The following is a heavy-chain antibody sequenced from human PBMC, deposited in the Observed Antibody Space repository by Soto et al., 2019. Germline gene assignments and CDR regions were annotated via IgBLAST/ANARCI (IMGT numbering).Heavy chain of an antibody. CDR2: ISYDGSNK. V-gene: IGHV3-30*18. D-gene: IGHD3-22*01. Sequence: QVQLVESGGGVVQPGRSLRLSCAASGFTFSSYGMHWVRQAPGKGLEWGAVISYDGSNKYYADSVKGRFTISRDNSKNTLYLQMNSLRAEDTAVYYCAKDLGTYYYDSSGYAHYDYWGQGTLVTVSS. J-gene: IGHJ4*02. CDR1: GFTFSSYG. CDR3: AKDLGTYYYDSSGYAHYDY.